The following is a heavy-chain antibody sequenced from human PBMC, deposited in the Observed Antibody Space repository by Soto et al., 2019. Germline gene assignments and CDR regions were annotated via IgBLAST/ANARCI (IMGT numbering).Heavy chain of an antibody. J-gene: IGHJ4*02. V-gene: IGHV4-59*01. CDR3: ARDLAAVPRAFDY. Sequence: TLSLTCTVSGGSISSYFYIWVRQPPGKGLEWIGSVYYTGTTDYNPSLKSRVTISVDTSKTQFSLNLRSVTAADTAVYYCARDLAAVPRAFDYWGRGTLVTVSS. D-gene: IGHD6-13*01. CDR2: VYYTGTT. CDR1: GGSISSYF.